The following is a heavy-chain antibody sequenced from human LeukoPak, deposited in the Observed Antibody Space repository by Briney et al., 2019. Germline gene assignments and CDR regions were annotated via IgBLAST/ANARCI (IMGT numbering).Heavy chain of an antibody. Sequence: GGSLRLSCAASGFTFTNAWMGWVRRAPGKGLEWVAVIWYDGSNKYYADSVKGRFTISRDNSKNTLYLQMNSLRAEDTAVYYCARSPLWFGELLSTDYWGQGTLVTVSS. D-gene: IGHD3-10*01. CDR2: IWYDGSNK. J-gene: IGHJ4*02. CDR3: ARSPLWFGELLSTDY. V-gene: IGHV3-33*08. CDR1: GFTFTNAW.